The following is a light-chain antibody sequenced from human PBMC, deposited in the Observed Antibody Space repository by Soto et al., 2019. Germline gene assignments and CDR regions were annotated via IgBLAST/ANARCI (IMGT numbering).Light chain of an antibody. Sequence: TQSPSSVSASVGDRVTITCRASRDIKTSLAWYQQRPGKGPELLIYDASTLQSGVPSRISGSGSGTEFTLTISRLQPEDFATFYCQQINSFPPTFGGGTKVAI. J-gene: IGKJ4*01. CDR2: DAS. CDR3: QQINSFPPT. CDR1: RDIKTS. V-gene: IGKV1-12*01.